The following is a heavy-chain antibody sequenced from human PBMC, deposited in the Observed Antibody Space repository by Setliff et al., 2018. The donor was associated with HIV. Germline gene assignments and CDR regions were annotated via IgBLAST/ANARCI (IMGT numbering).Heavy chain of an antibody. CDR1: GGPINSGSYY. V-gene: IGHV4-61*02. CDR3: ARHGGGYCGSTSCYMFDP. D-gene: IGHD2-2*01. CDR2: IYSSGTT. Sequence: SETLSLTCTVSGGPINSGSYYWSWIRQPAGKGLEWIGRIYSSGTTNYNPSLKRRVTISLDTSENQFSLKLNSVTAADTAVYYCARHGGGYCGSTSCYMFDPWGQGTLVTVSS. J-gene: IGHJ5*02.